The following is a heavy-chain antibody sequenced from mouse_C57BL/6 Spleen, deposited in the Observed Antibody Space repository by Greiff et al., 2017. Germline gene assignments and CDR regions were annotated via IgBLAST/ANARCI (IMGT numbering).Heavy chain of an antibody. CDR1: GYTFTSYW. Sequence: VQLQQPGAELVKPGASVKMSCKASGYTFTSYWITWVKQRPGQGLEWIGDIYPGSGSTNYNEKFKSKATLTVDTSSSTAYMQLSSLTSEDSAVYYCARWDYEGGRFAYWGQGTLVTVSA. D-gene: IGHD2-4*01. CDR3: ARWDYEGGRFAY. J-gene: IGHJ3*01. V-gene: IGHV1-55*01. CDR2: IYPGSGST.